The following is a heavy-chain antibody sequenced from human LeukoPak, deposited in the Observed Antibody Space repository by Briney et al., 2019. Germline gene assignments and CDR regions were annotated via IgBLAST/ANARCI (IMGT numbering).Heavy chain of an antibody. D-gene: IGHD1-1*01. J-gene: IGHJ4*02. CDR3: ARDGNAL. V-gene: IGHV4-39*07. CDR2: IYFSGGT. Sequence: PSETLSLTSIVSGGSISSTSYYWGWIRQSPGKGLEWVGSIYFSGGTSYNPSLKSRFTISIKTPKNQFFWKLRSLTPADPAVYYCARDGNALWGQGTLVTVSS. CDR1: GGSISSTSYY.